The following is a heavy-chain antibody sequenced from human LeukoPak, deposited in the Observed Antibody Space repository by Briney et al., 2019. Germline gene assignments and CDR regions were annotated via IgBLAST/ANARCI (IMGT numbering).Heavy chain of an antibody. V-gene: IGHV4-59*03. D-gene: IGHD3-10*01. CDR1: GGSISGYY. J-gene: IGHJ4*02. CDR2: VHYSGNT. Sequence: SETLSLTCTVSGGSISGYYHNWVRQSPGRGLEWICLVHYSGNTNYNPSLKSRVSILTDTSKNQFPLDLTSVTAADTAVYYCVIGRGWQPDYWGQGIPVTASS. CDR3: VIGRGWQPDY.